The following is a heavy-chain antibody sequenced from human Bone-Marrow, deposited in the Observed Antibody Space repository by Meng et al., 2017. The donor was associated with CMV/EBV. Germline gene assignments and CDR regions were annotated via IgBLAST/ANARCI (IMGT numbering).Heavy chain of an antibody. CDR1: GFTFSSYA. CDR3: ARDGRRYCSSTSCYEYFPH. V-gene: IGHV3-30-3*01. J-gene: IGHJ1*01. Sequence: GGSLRLSCAASGFTFSSYAMHWVRQAPGKGLEWVAVISYDGSNKYYADSVKGRFTISRDNSKNTLYLQMNSLRAEDTAVYYCARDGRRYCSSTSCYEYFPHWGQGPRVTCSS. CDR2: ISYDGSNK. D-gene: IGHD2-2*01.